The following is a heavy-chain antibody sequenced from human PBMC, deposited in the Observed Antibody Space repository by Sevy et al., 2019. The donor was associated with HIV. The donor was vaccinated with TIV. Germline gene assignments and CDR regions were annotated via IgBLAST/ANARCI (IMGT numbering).Heavy chain of an antibody. D-gene: IGHD6-19*01. CDR1: GYSISNGYY. J-gene: IGHJ4*02. CDR3: ARVVWGSGWPDHFDY. CDR2: IYHSGRI. Sequence: SETLSLTCSVSGYSISNGYYWGWIRQPPGKGLEWIGSIYHSGRIFHNLSLESRVTISIDTSKNHFSLKLSSVTAADTAVYYCARVVWGSGWPDHFDYWGQGALVTVSS. V-gene: IGHV4-38-2*02.